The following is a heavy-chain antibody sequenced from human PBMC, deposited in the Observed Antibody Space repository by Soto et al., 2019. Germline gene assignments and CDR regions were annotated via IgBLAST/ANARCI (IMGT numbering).Heavy chain of an antibody. Sequence: QVQLQQWGAGLLKPSETLSLTCAVYGGSFSGYYRSWIRQPPGKGLEWIGEINHSGSTNYNPSLKSRVTISVDTSKNQFSLKLSSVTAADTAVYYCARRAAGTLGYWGQGTLVTVSS. D-gene: IGHD6-13*01. CDR2: INHSGST. V-gene: IGHV4-34*01. CDR3: ARRAAGTLGY. J-gene: IGHJ4*02. CDR1: GGSFSGYY.